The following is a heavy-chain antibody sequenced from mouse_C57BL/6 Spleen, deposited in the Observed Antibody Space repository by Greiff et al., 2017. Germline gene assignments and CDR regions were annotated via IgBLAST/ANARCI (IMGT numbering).Heavy chain of an antibody. CDR2: ISDGGSYT. Sequence: EVKLVESGGGLVKPGGSLKLSYAASGFTFSSYAMSWVRQTPEKRLEWVATISDGGSYTYYPDNVKGRFTISRDNAKNNLYLQMSHLKSEDTAMYYCARDEDYYGSKDYWGQGTTLTVSS. CDR1: GFTFSSYA. V-gene: IGHV5-4*01. D-gene: IGHD1-1*01. J-gene: IGHJ2*01. CDR3: ARDEDYYGSKDY.